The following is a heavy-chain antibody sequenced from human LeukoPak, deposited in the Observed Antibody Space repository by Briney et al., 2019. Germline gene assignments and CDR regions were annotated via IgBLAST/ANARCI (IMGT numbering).Heavy chain of an antibody. CDR3: ARLEGGGYSYGYGYYYYGMDV. CDR1: GGSISSYY. V-gene: IGHV4-59*08. Sequence: SETLSLTCTVSGGSISSYYWSWIRQPPGKGLEWIGYIYYSGSTNYNPSLKSRVTISVDTSKSQFSLKLSSVTAADTAVYYCARLEGGGYSYGYGYYYYGMDVWGQGTTVTVSS. D-gene: IGHD5-18*01. J-gene: IGHJ6*02. CDR2: IYYSGST.